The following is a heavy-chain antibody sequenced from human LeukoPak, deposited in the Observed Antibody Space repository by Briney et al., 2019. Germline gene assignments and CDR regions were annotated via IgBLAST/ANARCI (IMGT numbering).Heavy chain of an antibody. CDR2: IYYSGST. CDR1: GYSISSSSYY. Sequence: SETLSLTCTVSGYSISSSSYYWGWIRQPPGKGLEWIGSIYYSGSTYYNPSLKSRVTISVDTSKNQFSLKLSSVTAADTAVYYCARERIVGASYNWFDPWGQGTLVTVSS. V-gene: IGHV4-39*07. CDR3: ARERIVGASYNWFDP. J-gene: IGHJ5*02. D-gene: IGHD1-26*01.